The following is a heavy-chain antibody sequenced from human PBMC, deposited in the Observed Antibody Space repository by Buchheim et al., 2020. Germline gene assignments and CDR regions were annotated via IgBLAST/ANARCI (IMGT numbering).Heavy chain of an antibody. J-gene: IGHJ6*02. CDR3: ARDVEVDTAMVTVYYYYGMDV. CDR2: IKQDGSEK. V-gene: IGHV3-7*01. CDR1: GFTFSSYW. Sequence: EVQLVESGGGLVQPGGSLRLSCAASGFTFSSYWMSWVRQAPGKGLEWVANIKQDGSEKYYVDSVKGRFTISRDNAKNSLYLKMNSLRAEDTAVYYCARDVEVDTAMVTVYYYYGMDVWGQGTT. D-gene: IGHD5-18*01.